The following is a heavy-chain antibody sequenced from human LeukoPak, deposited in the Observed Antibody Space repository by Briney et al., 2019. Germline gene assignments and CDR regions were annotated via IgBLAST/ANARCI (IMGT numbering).Heavy chain of an antibody. CDR2: IYYSGST. CDR3: AREGVAFDI. Sequence: KPSETLSLTCTVSGGSISSNYWSWIRQPPGKGLGWVGYIYYSGSTNYNPSLNSRVTISVDTSKNQVSLKLSSVTAADTGVYYCAREGVAFDIWGQGTMVTVSS. CDR1: GGSISSNY. J-gene: IGHJ3*02. V-gene: IGHV4-59*01.